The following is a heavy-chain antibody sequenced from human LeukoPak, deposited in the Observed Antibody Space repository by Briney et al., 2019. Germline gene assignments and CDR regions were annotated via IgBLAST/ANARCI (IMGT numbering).Heavy chain of an antibody. CDR2: IYWNDDN. J-gene: IGHJ4*02. Sequence: SGPTLVNPTQTLTLTCTFSGFSLSTSGVGVGWIRQPPGKALEWLALIYWNDDNLYSPSLKSRLTVTKDTSENQVVLTMTNMDPVDTATYYCAHTDTSMVFHSLGQGTLVTVSS. D-gene: IGHD5-18*01. V-gene: IGHV2-5*01. CDR3: AHTDTSMVFHS. CDR1: GFSLSTSGVG.